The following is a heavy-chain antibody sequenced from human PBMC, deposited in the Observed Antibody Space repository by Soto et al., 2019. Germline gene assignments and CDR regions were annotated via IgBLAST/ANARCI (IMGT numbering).Heavy chain of an antibody. Sequence: EGQVLESGGGLVQPGGSLRLTCAASGFTFTSYALSWVRQSPGKGLEWVSTISADGFTIDYADSVKGRFTISRDNSKNTLFLQMNSLRAEDTAIYFFVGSAYCRGDCYWQFDPWGLGTLVTVSS. CDR2: ISADGFTI. CDR1: GFTFTSYA. J-gene: IGHJ5*02. D-gene: IGHD2-21*02. CDR3: VGSAYCRGDCYWQFDP. V-gene: IGHV3-23*01.